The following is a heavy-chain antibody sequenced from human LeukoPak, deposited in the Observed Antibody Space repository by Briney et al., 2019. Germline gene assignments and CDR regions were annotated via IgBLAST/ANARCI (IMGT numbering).Heavy chain of an antibody. Sequence: GASVKVSCKASGYTFTSYAMNWVRQAPGQGLEWMGWINTNTGNPTYAQGFTGRFVFSLDTSVSTAYLQISSLKAEDTAVYYCATDLRSYDFWSGYYASPMVDPWGQGTLVTVSS. CDR3: ATDLRSYDFWSGYYASPMVDP. D-gene: IGHD3-3*01. J-gene: IGHJ5*02. CDR1: GYTFTSYA. V-gene: IGHV7-4-1*02. CDR2: INTNTGNP.